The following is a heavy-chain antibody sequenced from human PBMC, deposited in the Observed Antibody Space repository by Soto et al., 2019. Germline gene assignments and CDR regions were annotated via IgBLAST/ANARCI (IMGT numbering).Heavy chain of an antibody. CDR3: ARMVVTAIPYQSDY. V-gene: IGHV4-34*01. J-gene: IGHJ4*02. CDR1: GGSFSGYY. CDR2: INHSGST. Sequence: VQLQQWGAGLLKPSETLSLTCAVYGGSFSGYYWSWIRQPPGKGLEWIGEINHSGSTNYNPSLKSRVTISVDTSKNQFSLKLSSVTAADTAVYYCARMVVTAIPYQSDYWGQGTLVTVSS. D-gene: IGHD2-21*02.